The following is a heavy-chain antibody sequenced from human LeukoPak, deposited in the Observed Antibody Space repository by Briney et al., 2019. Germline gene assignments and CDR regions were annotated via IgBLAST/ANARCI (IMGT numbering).Heavy chain of an antibody. J-gene: IGHJ4*02. CDR3: ARAAPAVVVITHYFDY. CDR2: IKQAGSEN. D-gene: IGHD3-22*01. V-gene: IGHV3-7*01. Sequence: GGSLRLSCAASGFIFSSYWMTWVRQAPGKGLEWVANIKQAGSENSYVDSVKGRFTISRDNSKNTLYLQMNSLRAEDTAVYYCARAAPAVVVITHYFDYWGQGTLVTVSS. CDR1: GFIFSSYW.